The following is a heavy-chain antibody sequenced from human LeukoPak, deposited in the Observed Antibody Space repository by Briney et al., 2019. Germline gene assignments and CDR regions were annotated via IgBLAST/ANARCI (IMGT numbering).Heavy chain of an antibody. J-gene: IGHJ4*02. CDR3: ARVGGHCTSTSCPPPDY. CDR1: GFTFSSYN. Sequence: PGGSLRLSCAASGFTFSSYNMDWVRQAPGKGLEWVSFIDSSSRYIYQADSVKGRFTISRDTAKSSVFLQMNSLRAEDTAVYYCARVGGHCTSTSCPPPDYWGQGTLSPSPQ. D-gene: IGHD2-2*01. V-gene: IGHV3-21*01. CDR2: IDSSSRYI.